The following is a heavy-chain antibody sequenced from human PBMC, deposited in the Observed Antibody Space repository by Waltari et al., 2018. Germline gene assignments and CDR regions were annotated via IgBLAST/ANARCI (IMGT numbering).Heavy chain of an antibody. Sequence: EVQLVESGGGLVKPGGSLRLSCAASGFTFSSYSMNWVRQAPGKGLEWVSSISSSSSYIYHADSGKGRFTISRDNAKNSLYLQMNSLRAEDTAVYYCARDAQVSIMITFGGVQNYFDYWGQGTLVTVSS. CDR2: ISSSSSYI. V-gene: IGHV3-21*01. J-gene: IGHJ4*02. D-gene: IGHD3-16*01. CDR3: ARDAQVSIMITFGGVQNYFDY. CDR1: GFTFSSYS.